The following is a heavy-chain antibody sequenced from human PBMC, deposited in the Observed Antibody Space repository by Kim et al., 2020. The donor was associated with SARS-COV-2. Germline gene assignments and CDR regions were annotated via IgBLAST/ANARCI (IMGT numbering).Heavy chain of an antibody. CDR3: ARSPSYDSSGYYFTTHEYYFDY. V-gene: IGHV5-51*01. CDR1: GYSFTSYW. J-gene: IGHJ4*02. CDR2: IYPGDSDT. Sequence: GASLKISCKGSGYSFTSYWIGWVRQMPGKGLEWMGIIYPGDSDTRYSPSFQGQVTISADKSISTAYLQWSSLKASDTAMYYCARSPSYDSSGYYFTTHEYYFDYWGQGTLVTVSS. D-gene: IGHD3-22*01.